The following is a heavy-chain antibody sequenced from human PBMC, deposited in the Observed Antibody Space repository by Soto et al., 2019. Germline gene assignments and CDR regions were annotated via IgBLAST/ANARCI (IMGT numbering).Heavy chain of an antibody. J-gene: IGHJ4*02. Sequence: EVQLVESGGGLIQPGGSLKLSCAASGFTVGNNYMSWVRQAPGKGLEWVSLIYSTGTTKYADSVKGRFTVSRDNAKNTLYLQMNSLSAEDTAGYYCAKDGRGSGSHYNSVGYGGQGTLVTVS. CDR3: AKDGRGSGSHYNSVGY. D-gene: IGHD3-10*01. CDR2: IYSTGTT. CDR1: GFTVGNNY. V-gene: IGHV3-53*01.